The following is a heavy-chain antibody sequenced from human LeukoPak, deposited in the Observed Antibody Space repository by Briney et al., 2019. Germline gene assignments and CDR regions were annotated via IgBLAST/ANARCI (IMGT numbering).Heavy chain of an antibody. Sequence: PGGSLRLSCAASGFPFSTHSLNWVRQAPGKGLEWVSSISAGGDFVYYGDSVKGRFTMSRDNAKNSLYLQMNSLRTEDTALYYCAKEVGGNDAFDLWGQGTMVTVSS. CDR1: GFPFSTHS. J-gene: IGHJ3*01. D-gene: IGHD2-2*01. CDR2: ISAGGDFV. CDR3: AKEVGGNDAFDL. V-gene: IGHV3-21*04.